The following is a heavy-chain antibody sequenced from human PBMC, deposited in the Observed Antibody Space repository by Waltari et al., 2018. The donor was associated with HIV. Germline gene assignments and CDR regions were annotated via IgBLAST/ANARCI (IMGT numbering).Heavy chain of an antibody. CDR2: ITSSGYTV. CDR1: GFTSSSYN. Sequence: EVQLVESGGGLVQPGGSLSLSRVASGFTSSSYNMNWVRQAPGKGLGWLSYITSSGYTVYYAGSVEGRFAVSRDNAKNSLYLQMNSLRAEDTAVYYCARTTHGIDVWGQGTLVTVSS. D-gene: IGHD1-1*01. V-gene: IGHV3-48*04. CDR3: ARTTHGIDV. J-gene: IGHJ4*02.